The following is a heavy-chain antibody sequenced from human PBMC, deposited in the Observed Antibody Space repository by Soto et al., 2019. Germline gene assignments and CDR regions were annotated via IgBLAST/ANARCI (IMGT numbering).Heavy chain of an antibody. Sequence: EVQLLESGGGLVQRGGSLRLSCAASGFTFSNYAMTWVRQAPGKGLEWVSLISSTGSSTYYADSVKGRFTISRDNSKNTLSLQINSLRAEDTAVYYCAKSLSTAAFDYWGQGALVTVFS. CDR1: GFTFSNYA. V-gene: IGHV3-23*01. J-gene: IGHJ4*02. CDR2: ISSTGSST. CDR3: AKSLSTAAFDY.